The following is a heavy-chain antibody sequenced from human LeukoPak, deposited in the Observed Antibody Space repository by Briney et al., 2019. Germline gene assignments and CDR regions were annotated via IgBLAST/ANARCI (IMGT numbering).Heavy chain of an antibody. V-gene: IGHV3-33*01. CDR3: ARQIAYYYDSSGYYTTDY. CDR1: GFAFSSYG. Sequence: GGSLRLSCAASGFAFSSYGIHWVRQAPGKGLEWLAIIYYDGSDKYYADSVKGRFTISRDNSKDTLYLQMNSLRAEDTAVYYCARQIAYYYDSSGYYTTDYWGQGTLVTVSS. D-gene: IGHD3-22*01. J-gene: IGHJ4*02. CDR2: IYYDGSDK.